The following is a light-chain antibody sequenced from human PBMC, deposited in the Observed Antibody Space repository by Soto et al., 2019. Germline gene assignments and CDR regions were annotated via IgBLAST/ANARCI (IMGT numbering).Light chain of an antibody. J-gene: IGLJ1*01. CDR1: STDFVSYNR. CDR2: EAS. CDR3: SLYTSENTYV. V-gene: IGLV2-18*01. Sequence: QSALTQPPSVSGSPGQSVTISCTGTSTDFVSYNRVSWYQQPPGTAPKLIIYEASNRPSGVPDRFSGSKSGNTASLTISGLQAADEADYYCSLYTSENTYVFGTGTKLTAL.